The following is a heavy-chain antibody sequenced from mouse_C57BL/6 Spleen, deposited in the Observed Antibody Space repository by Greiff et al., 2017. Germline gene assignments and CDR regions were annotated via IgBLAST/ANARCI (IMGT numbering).Heavy chain of an antibody. V-gene: IGHV6-3*01. Sequence: EVKLVESGGGLVQPGGSMKLSCVASGFTFSNYWMNWVRQSPEKGLEWVAQIRLKSDNYATHYAESVKGRFTISRDDSKSSVYLQMNNLRAEDTGIYYCTDDGYYGVFYYAMDDWGQGTSVTVSS. D-gene: IGHD2-3*01. CDR3: TDDGYYGVFYYAMDD. CDR2: IRLKSDNYAT. J-gene: IGHJ4*01. CDR1: GFTFSNYW.